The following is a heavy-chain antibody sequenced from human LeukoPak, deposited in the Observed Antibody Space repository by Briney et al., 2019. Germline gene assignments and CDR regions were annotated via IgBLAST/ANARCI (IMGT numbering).Heavy chain of an antibody. D-gene: IGHD2-2*01. V-gene: IGHV3-7*01. Sequence: GSLRLSCAASGFTFSSYWMSWVRQAPGKGLEWVANIKQDGSEKYYVDSVKGRFTISRDNAKNSLYLQMNSLRAEDTAVYYCARRGYCSSTSCYSFDYWGQGTLVTVSS. J-gene: IGHJ4*02. CDR2: IKQDGSEK. CDR1: GFTFSSYW. CDR3: ARRGYCSSTSCYSFDY.